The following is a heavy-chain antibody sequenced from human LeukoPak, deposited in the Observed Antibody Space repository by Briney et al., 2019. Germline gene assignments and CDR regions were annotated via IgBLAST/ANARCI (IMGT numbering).Heavy chain of an antibody. J-gene: IGHJ4*02. CDR1: GFTFRSYS. Sequence: GGSLRLSCAASGFTFRSYSMNWVRQAPGKGLEWVSSISTTSSYIYYADSVKGRFTISRDNAKNSLYLQMNSLRAEDTAVYYCARDVNSMIVGGGFDFWGQGALVTVCS. D-gene: IGHD3-22*01. CDR3: ARDVNSMIVGGGFDF. V-gene: IGHV3-21*01. CDR2: ISTTSSYI.